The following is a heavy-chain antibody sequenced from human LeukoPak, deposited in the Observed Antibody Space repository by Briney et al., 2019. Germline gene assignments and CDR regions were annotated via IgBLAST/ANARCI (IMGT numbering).Heavy chain of an antibody. CDR2: ISSSSSYI. V-gene: IGHV3-21*01. CDR1: GFTFSSYS. J-gene: IGHJ5*02. D-gene: IGHD2-15*01. Sequence: GGSLRLSCAASGFTFSSYSMNWVRQAPGKGLEWVSSISSSSSYIYYADSVKGRFTISRDNAKNSLYLQMNSLRAEDTAVYYCASGYCSGGSCYSWWFDPWGQATLVTVSS. CDR3: ASGYCSGGSCYSWWFDP.